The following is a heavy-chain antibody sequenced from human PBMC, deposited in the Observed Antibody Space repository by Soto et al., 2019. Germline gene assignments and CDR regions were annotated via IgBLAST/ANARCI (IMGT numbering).Heavy chain of an antibody. CDR1: GGSIRSYY. D-gene: IGHD5-18*01. Sequence: PSETLSLTCTVSGGSIRSYYWSWIRQPPGRGLEWIGYIYYSGSTDYNPSLKSQVTISVDTSKNQFSLKLRSVTAADTAVYYCARDSYNFDDWGQGILVTVSS. J-gene: IGHJ4*02. CDR2: IYYSGST. V-gene: IGHV4-59*01. CDR3: ARDSYNFDD.